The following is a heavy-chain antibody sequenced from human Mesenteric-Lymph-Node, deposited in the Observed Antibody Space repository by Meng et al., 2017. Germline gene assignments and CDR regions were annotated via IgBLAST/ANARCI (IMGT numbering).Heavy chain of an antibody. CDR1: GYAFYGWW. D-gene: IGHD4-23*01. CDR3: ARYGGATLAENWFDF. CDR2: IYPDDSKT. Sequence: GESLKISCKGSGYAFYGWWIVWVRQTPGKGLEWMGMIYPDDSKTRCSPSFEGQVTFSADKSISTAYLQWSSLKASDSAMYYCARYGGATLAENWFDFWGQGTLVTVSS. V-gene: IGHV5-51*01. J-gene: IGHJ5*01.